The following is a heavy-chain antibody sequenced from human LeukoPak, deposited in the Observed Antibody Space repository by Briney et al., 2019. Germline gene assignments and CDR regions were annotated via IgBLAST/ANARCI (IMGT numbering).Heavy chain of an antibody. Sequence: GGSLRLSCAASGFTFSSYWMSWVRQAPGKGLEWVSAISGSGGSTYYADSVKGRFTISRDNSKNTLYLQMNSLRAEDTAVYYCARGYCSSTSCYPDYWGQGTLVTVSS. V-gene: IGHV3-23*01. CDR3: ARGYCSSTSCYPDY. CDR2: ISGSGGST. J-gene: IGHJ4*02. D-gene: IGHD2-2*01. CDR1: GFTFSSYW.